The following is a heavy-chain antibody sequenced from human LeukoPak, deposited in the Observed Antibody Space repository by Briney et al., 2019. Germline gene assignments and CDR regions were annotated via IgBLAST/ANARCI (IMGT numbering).Heavy chain of an antibody. V-gene: IGHV6-1*01. D-gene: IGHD6-19*01. CDR2: TYYRSKWYN. Sequence: SQTLSLTCAISGDSVSINSVTWNWIRQSPSRGLEWLGRTYYRSKWYNDYAVSVKSRITINPDTSKNQFSLQLNSVTPEDTAVYYCACSRIAVAGNNWFDPWGQGTLVTVSS. CDR1: GDSVSINSVT. CDR3: ACSRIAVAGNNWFDP. J-gene: IGHJ5*02.